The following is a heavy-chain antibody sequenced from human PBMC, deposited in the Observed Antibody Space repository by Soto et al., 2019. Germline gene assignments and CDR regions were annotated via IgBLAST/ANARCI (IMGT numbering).Heavy chain of an antibody. Sequence: NPSETLSLTCSVSGVSMRNSYWTWIRQSAGKGLEWIGRISTSGNTNYNPSLSSRLTMSVDTSKNQVSLKLTSVTAADTAVYYCARGGGVPALGDPWGQGTLVTVSS. J-gene: IGHJ5*02. CDR1: GVSMRNSY. D-gene: IGHD3-16*01. CDR3: ARGGGVPALGDP. CDR2: ISTSGNT. V-gene: IGHV4-4*07.